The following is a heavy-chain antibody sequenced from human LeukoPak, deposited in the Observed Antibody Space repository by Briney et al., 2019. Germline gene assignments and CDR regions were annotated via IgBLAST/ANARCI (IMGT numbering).Heavy chain of an antibody. V-gene: IGHV1-2*02. CDR1: GYTFTGYY. CDR3: AGRYSNEDPFDY. D-gene: IGHD4-11*01. CDR2: INPNSGGT. J-gene: IGHJ4*02. Sequence: ASVEVSCKASGYTFTGYYMHWVRQAPGQGLEWMGWINPNSGGTNYAQKFQGRVTMTRDTSISTAYMELSRLRSDDTAVYYCAGRYSNEDPFDYWGQGTLVTVSS.